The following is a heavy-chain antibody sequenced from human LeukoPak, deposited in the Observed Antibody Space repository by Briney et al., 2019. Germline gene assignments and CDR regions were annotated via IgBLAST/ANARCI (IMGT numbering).Heavy chain of an antibody. Sequence: SETLSLTCTVSGGSINRSRYYWGWIRQPPGKGLEWIGSIYYSGSTYYNPSLKSRVTISVDTSKNQFSLKMNSVTAADTAVYYCAREFYDILTGYSGKDAFDIWGQGTLVTVSS. CDR2: IYYSGST. V-gene: IGHV4-39*02. CDR3: AREFYDILTGYSGKDAFDI. J-gene: IGHJ3*02. CDR1: GGSINRSRYY. D-gene: IGHD3-9*01.